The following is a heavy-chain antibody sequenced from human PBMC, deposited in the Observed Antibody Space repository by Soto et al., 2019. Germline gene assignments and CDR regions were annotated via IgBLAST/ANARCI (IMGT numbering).Heavy chain of an antibody. Sequence: SEVLSLTCAVYDGTFSIYYWIWIRQPPGKGLEWIGEINHGGSTTYNPSLKSRVTMSLDTSKNQYFLKLNSVTAADTAVYYCAPVRNFDKLFRLWGQGTPVTVSS. V-gene: IGHV4-34*08. CDR3: APVRNFDKLFRL. CDR2: INHGGST. D-gene: IGHD2-21*01. J-gene: IGHJ4*02. CDR1: DGTFSIYY.